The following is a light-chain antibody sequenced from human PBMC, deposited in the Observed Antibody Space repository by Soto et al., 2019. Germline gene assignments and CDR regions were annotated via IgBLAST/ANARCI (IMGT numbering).Light chain of an antibody. CDR1: SRDVGSYNL. Sequence: QSALTQPASVSGPPGQSIAISCTGTSRDVGSYNLVSWYQQHPGKAPKVMIYEGSKRPSGVSDRFSGSKSGNTASLTISGLQADDEADYYCCSYAGSSTYVFGTGTKVTVL. CDR2: EGS. CDR3: CSYAGSSTYV. V-gene: IGLV2-23*01. J-gene: IGLJ1*01.